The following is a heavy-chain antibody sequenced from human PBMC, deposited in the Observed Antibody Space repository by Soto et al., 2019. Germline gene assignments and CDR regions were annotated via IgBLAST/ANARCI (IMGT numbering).Heavy chain of an antibody. Sequence: EVQLVESGGGLVKPGGSLRLSCAASGFTFSSYSMNWVRQAPGKGLEWVSSISSSSSYIYYADSVKGRFTISRDNAKNSLYLQMNRLRAEDTAVYYCAREDGYSSGWTTVDYWGQGTLVTVSS. CDR1: GFTFSSYS. D-gene: IGHD6-19*01. CDR3: AREDGYSSGWTTVDY. J-gene: IGHJ4*02. V-gene: IGHV3-21*01. CDR2: ISSSSSYI.